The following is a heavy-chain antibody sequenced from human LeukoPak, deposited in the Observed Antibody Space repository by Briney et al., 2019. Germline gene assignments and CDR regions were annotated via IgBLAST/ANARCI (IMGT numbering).Heavy chain of an antibody. D-gene: IGHD3-10*01. CDR2: IKQDGSEK. CDR3: ARVEGGSGSYFDY. CDR1: GFTFSSYW. J-gene: IGHJ4*02. V-gene: IGHV3-7*01. Sequence: GGSLRLSCAASGFTFSSYWMSWVRRAPGKGLEWVANIKQDGSEKYYVDSVKGRFTISRDNAKNSLYLQMNSLRAEDTAVYYCARVEGGSGSYFDYWGQGTLVTVSS.